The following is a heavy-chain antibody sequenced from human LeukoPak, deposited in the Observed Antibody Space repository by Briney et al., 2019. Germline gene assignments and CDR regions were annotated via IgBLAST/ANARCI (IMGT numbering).Heavy chain of an antibody. CDR1: GFTFSSYW. D-gene: IGHD3-16*01. V-gene: IGHV3-7*01. Sequence: GGSLRLSCAASGFTFSSYWMSWVRQAPGQGLEWVANINQDGSEKNYVDSVKGRFTISRDNARTSFYLQMNSLRAEDTVIYYWARSLWPEDNWGQGTLVTVSS. J-gene: IGHJ4*02. CDR2: INQDGSEK. CDR3: ARSLWPEDN.